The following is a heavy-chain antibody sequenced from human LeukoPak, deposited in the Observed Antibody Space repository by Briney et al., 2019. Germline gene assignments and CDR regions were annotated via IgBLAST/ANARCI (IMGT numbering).Heavy chain of an antibody. CDR2: IYHSGST. V-gene: IGHV4-38-2*02. CDR3: ARDEDDAFDI. CDR1: GYSISSGYY. Sequence: KPSETLSLTCTVSGYSISSGYYWGWIRQPPGKGLEWIGSIYHSGSTYYNPSLKSRVTISVDTSKNQFSLKLSSVTAADTAVYYCARDEDDAFDIWGQGTMVTVSS. J-gene: IGHJ3*02.